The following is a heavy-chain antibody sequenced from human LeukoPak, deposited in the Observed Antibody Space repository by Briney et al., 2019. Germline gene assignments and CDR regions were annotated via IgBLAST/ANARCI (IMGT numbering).Heavy chain of an antibody. CDR3: AKDQRWPGGYYYYYGMDV. CDR1: GFTFSSYG. V-gene: IGHV3-30*18. D-gene: IGHD5-24*01. J-gene: IGHJ6*02. CDR2: ISYDGSNK. Sequence: PGGSLRLSCAASGFTFSSYGMHWVRQAPGKGLEWVAAISYDGSNKYYADSVKGRFTISRDNSKNTLYLQMNSLRAEDTAVYYCAKDQRWPGGYYYYYGMDVWGQGSTVTVSS.